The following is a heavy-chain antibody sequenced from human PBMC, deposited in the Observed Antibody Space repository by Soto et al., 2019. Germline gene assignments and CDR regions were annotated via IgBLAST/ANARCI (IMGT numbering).Heavy chain of an antibody. V-gene: IGHV3-23*01. D-gene: IGHD3-16*01. CDR3: AEGPGSYVWDLRFDY. CDR2: ISGSGGST. Sequence: EVQLLESGGGLVQPGGSLRLSCAASGFTFSSYAMSWVRQAPGKGLEWVSAISGSGGSTYYADSVKGRFTISRDNSKNTLALQRNGLRAEDTAVDYWAEGPGSYVWDLRFDYWGQGTLVTVSS. CDR1: GFTFSSYA. J-gene: IGHJ4*02.